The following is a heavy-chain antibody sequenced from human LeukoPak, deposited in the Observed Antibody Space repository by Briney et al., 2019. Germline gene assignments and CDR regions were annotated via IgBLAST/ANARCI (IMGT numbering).Heavy chain of an antibody. D-gene: IGHD6-6*01. CDR2: ISYDGSNK. J-gene: IGHJ6*02. Sequence: GGSLRLSCAASGFTFSSYGMHWVRQAPGKGLEWVAVISYDGSNKYYADSVKGRFTISRDNSKNTLYLQMNSLIAEDTAVHYCAKDGKEQLVPYYYYGVDVWGQGTTVTVSS. V-gene: IGHV3-30*18. CDR1: GFTFSSYG. CDR3: AKDGKEQLVPYYYYGVDV.